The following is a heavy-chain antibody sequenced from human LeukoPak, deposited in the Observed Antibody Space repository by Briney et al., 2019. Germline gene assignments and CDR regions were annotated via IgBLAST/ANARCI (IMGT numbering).Heavy chain of an antibody. J-gene: IGHJ4*02. Sequence: PGGSLRLSCAASGFAFDDYAMHWVRQAPGKGLEWVSGISWNGGSIGYADSVKGRFTISRDNAKNSLYLQMDSLRAEDMALYYCATSDFYTGQTQFDYWGQGTLVTVSS. CDR1: GFAFDDYA. CDR2: ISWNGGSI. CDR3: ATSDFYTGQTQFDY. D-gene: IGHD3-16*01. V-gene: IGHV3-9*03.